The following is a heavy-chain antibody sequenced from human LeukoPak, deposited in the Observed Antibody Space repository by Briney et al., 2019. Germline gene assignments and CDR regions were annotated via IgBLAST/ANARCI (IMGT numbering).Heavy chain of an antibody. J-gene: IGHJ4*02. CDR1: GFSLSTSGVG. CDR3: AHRGAAAYSYGPPFDY. D-gene: IGHD5-18*01. Sequence: SGPTLVNPTQTLTLTCTFSGFSLSTSGVGVGWIRQPPGKALEWLALIYWDDDKRYSPSLKSRLTITEDTSKNQVVLTMTNMDPVDTATYYCAHRGAAAYSYGPPFDYWGQGTLVTVSS. CDR2: IYWDDDK. V-gene: IGHV2-5*02.